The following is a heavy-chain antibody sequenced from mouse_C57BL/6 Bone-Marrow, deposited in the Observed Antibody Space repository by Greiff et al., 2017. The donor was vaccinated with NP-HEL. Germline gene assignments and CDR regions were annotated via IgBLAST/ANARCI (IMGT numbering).Heavy chain of an antibody. V-gene: IGHV1-64*01. CDR3: ARLKAWAWFAY. Sequence: QVQLQQPGAELVKPGASVKLSCKASGYTFTSYWMHWVKQRPGQGLEWIGMIHPNSGSTNYNEKFKSKATLTVDKSSSTAYMQLSSLTSEDSAVYDCARLKAWAWFAYWGQGTLVTVSA. D-gene: IGHD4-1*01. CDR2: IHPNSGST. CDR1: GYTFTSYW. J-gene: IGHJ3*01.